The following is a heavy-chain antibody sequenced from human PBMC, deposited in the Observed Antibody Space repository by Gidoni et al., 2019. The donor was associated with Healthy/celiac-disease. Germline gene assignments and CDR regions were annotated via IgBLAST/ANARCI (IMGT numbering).Heavy chain of an antibody. CDR2: ISSSSSYI. CDR3: ARGSVVNRRGVPAASHYYGMDV. D-gene: IGHD2-2*01. Sequence: EVQLVESGGGLVKPGGSLRLSCAASGFTFSSYSMNWFRQAPGKGLEWVSTISSSSSYIYYADSVKGRFTISRDNAKNSLYLQMNSLRAEDTAVYYCARGSVVNRRGVPAASHYYGMDVWGQGTTVTVSS. J-gene: IGHJ6*02. V-gene: IGHV3-21*01. CDR1: GFTFSSYS.